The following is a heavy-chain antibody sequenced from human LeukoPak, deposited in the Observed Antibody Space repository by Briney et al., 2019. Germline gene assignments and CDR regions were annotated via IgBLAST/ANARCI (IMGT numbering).Heavy chain of an antibody. Sequence: GGSLRLSCAASGFTLSSYLMHWVRHAPGKGLVGVSRINSDGSSPTYADSVKGRFNNCRDNAKHSLFLQMDSLRDEDTGVYYCARGGDTYGFSGHYYYGMDAWGQGTTVTVSS. CDR1: GFTLSSYL. V-gene: IGHV3-74*01. D-gene: IGHD5-18*01. CDR2: INSDGSSP. J-gene: IGHJ6*02. CDR3: ARGGDTYGFSGHYYYGMDA.